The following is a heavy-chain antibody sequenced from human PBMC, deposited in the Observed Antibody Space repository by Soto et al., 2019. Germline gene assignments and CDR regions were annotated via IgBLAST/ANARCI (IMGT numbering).Heavy chain of an antibody. D-gene: IGHD3-16*01. CDR2: IKQDGSEK. CDR3: ARGRRLEGFWGNDY. V-gene: IGHV3-7*01. Sequence: EVQLVESGGGLVQPGGSLRLSCAASGFTFSSYWMSWVRQAPGKGLEWVANIKQDGSEKYYVDSVKGRFTISRDNAKNSLYLQMNSLRAEDTAVYYCARGRRLEGFWGNDYWGQGTLVTVSS. CDR1: GFTFSSYW. J-gene: IGHJ4*02.